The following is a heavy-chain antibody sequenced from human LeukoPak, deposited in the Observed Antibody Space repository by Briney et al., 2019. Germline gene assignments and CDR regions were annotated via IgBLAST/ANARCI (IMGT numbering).Heavy chain of an antibody. CDR3: AKAGSGYYYGDY. CDR2: ISSSGDTI. V-gene: IGHV3-48*03. CDR1: AFTFSSYE. Sequence: GGSLRLSCAASAFTFSSYEMNWVRQAPGKGLEWISYISSSGDTIYYADSVKGRFTISRDNAKNSLYLQMNSLRAEDTAVYYCAKAGSGYYYGDYWGQGTLVTVSS. J-gene: IGHJ4*02. D-gene: IGHD3-22*01.